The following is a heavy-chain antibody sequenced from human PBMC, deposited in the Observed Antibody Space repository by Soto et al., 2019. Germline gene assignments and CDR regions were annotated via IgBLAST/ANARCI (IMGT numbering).Heavy chain of an antibody. J-gene: IGHJ4*02. V-gene: IGHV3-53*01. CDR3: ARARSTAAGLFDY. Sequence: EVQLVESGGGLIQPGGSLRLSCAASGFTVSSNYMTWVRQAPGKGLEWVSAIYSGGSTYYADSVKGRFTISRDNSKNTLYLKMNSLRAEDTAVYYCARARSTAAGLFDYWGLGTRVTVSS. D-gene: IGHD6-13*01. CDR1: GFTVSSNY. CDR2: IYSGGST.